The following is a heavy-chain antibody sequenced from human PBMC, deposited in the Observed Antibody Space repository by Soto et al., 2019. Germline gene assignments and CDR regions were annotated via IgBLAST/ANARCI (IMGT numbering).Heavy chain of an antibody. J-gene: IGHJ6*02. CDR2: IYPGDSDT. D-gene: IGHD6-6*01. CDR1: GYNSPSYW. V-gene: IGHV5-51*01. Sequence: GESLKISCKGSGYNSPSYWVAWVRQMPGKGLEWMGTIYPGDSDTRYSPSFQGQVTISADKSSNTAYLQWSSLKASDTALYYCARLDSRSPYYYYGMDVWGQGTTVTVSS. CDR3: ARLDSRSPYYYYGMDV.